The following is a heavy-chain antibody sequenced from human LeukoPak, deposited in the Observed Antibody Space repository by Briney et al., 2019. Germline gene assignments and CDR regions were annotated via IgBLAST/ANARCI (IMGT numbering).Heavy chain of an antibody. CDR3: ATHLWFGEPFDY. V-gene: IGHV3-7*01. CDR1: GFTFSSYW. J-gene: IGHJ4*02. CDR2: IKQDGSEI. Sequence: QPGGSLRLSCAASGFTFSSYWMSWVRQAPGKGLEWVANIKQDGSEIYYVDSVKGRFTISRDNAKNSLYLQMNSLRAEDTAVYYCATHLWFGEPFDYWGQGTLVTVSS. D-gene: IGHD3-10*01.